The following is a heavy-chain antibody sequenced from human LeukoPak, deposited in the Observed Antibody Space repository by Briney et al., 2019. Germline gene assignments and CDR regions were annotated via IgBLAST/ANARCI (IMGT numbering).Heavy chain of an antibody. D-gene: IGHD6-19*01. CDR3: AQQWLVYYFDY. Sequence: GASLRLSCAASGFTFSSYAMSWVRQAPGKGLEWVSAISGSGGSTYYADSVKGQFTISRDNSKNTLYLQMNSLRAEDTAVYYCAQQWLVYYFDYWGQGTLVTVSS. CDR1: GFTFSSYA. CDR2: ISGSGGST. V-gene: IGHV3-23*01. J-gene: IGHJ4*02.